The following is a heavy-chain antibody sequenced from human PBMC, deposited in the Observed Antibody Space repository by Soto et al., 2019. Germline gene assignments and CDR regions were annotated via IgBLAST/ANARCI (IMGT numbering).Heavy chain of an antibody. CDR2: IYTSGST. V-gene: IGHV4-4*07. J-gene: IGHJ6*02. D-gene: IGHD6-6*01. Sequence: SETLSLTCTVSGGSISSYYWSWIRQPAGKGLEWIGRIYTSGSTNYNPSLKSRVTMSVDTSKNQFSLKLSSVTAADTAVYYCARVRIAARTGAYGMDVWGQGTTVTVS. CDR3: ARVRIAARTGAYGMDV. CDR1: GGSISSYY.